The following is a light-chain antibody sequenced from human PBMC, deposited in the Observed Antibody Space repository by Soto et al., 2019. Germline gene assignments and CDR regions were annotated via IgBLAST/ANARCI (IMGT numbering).Light chain of an antibody. CDR3: SSYRSGSTLV. Sequence: QSALTQPASVSGSPGQSITISCTGTNSDVGGYDYVSWYQQHPDKAPELMIYDVSNRPSGVSNRFSGSKSGNTASLTISGRQAEDEADYYCSSYRSGSTLVFGGGTKLTVL. J-gene: IGLJ2*01. CDR1: NSDVGGYDY. V-gene: IGLV2-14*01. CDR2: DVS.